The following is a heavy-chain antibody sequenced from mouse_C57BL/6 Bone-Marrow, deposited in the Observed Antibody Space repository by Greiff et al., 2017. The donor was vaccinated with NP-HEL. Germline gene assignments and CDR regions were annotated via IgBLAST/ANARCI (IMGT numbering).Heavy chain of an antibody. D-gene: IGHD2-5*01. J-gene: IGHJ1*03. CDR3: ARYYSNSYWYFDV. CDR2: IRNKANGYTT. V-gene: IGHV7-3*01. Sequence: EVQGVESGGGLVQPGGSLSLSCAASGFTFTDYYMSWVRQPPGKALEWLGFIRNKANGYTTEYSASVKGRFTISRDNSQSILYLQMNALRAEDSATYYCARYYSNSYWYFDVWGTGTTVTVSS. CDR1: GFTFTDYY.